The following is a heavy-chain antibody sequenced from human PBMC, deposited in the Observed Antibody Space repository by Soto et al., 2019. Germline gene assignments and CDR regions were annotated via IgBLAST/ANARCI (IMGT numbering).Heavy chain of an antibody. Sequence: QEQLVESGGVVVQPGGSLRHSCAASASIFKGHGMHWVRQVPGKGLEWVAIIRYDGSDEYYGYSVEGRFTISRDNFKNMLYLQMNSLRAEDTAVYYCARDGVGATTFFGFLDYWGQVPMDTVSS. D-gene: IGHD1-26*01. CDR1: ASIFKGHG. V-gene: IGHV3-33*08. CDR3: ARDGVGATTFFGFLDY. J-gene: IGHJ4*02. CDR2: IRYDGSDE.